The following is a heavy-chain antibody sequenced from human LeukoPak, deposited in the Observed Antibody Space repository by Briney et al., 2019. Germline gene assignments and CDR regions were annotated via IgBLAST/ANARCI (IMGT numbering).Heavy chain of an antibody. D-gene: IGHD5-12*01. CDR2: MDQHGSQT. Sequence: GGSLRLSCEASGFRFGSCWMSWVRQAPGQGLEWVAKMDQHGSQTHYADSVKGRFTISRDNAKSSMYLQMDSLRAEDTAVYYCARGHSGYDFALDIWGQGTMVTVSS. J-gene: IGHJ3*02. CDR1: GFRFGSCW. CDR3: ARGHSGYDFALDI. V-gene: IGHV3-7*01.